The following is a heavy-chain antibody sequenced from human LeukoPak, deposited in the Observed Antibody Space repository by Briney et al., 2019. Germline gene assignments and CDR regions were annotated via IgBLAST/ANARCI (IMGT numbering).Heavy chain of an antibody. V-gene: IGHV4-34*01. CDR2: INHSGST. J-gene: IGHJ4*02. D-gene: IGHD2-2*01. CDR3: AAKGLIPTPFDY. CDR1: GGSFSGYY. Sequence: PSETLSLTCAVYGGSFSGYYWSWIRQPPGKGLEWIGEINHSGSTNHNPSLKSRVTISVDTSKNQFSLKLSSVTAADTAVYYCAAKGLIPTPFDYWGQGTLVTVCS.